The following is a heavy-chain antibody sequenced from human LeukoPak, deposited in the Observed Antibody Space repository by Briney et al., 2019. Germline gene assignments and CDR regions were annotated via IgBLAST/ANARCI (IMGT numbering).Heavy chain of an antibody. CDR3: ARTHYYYGMDV. J-gene: IGHJ6*02. V-gene: IGHV4-34*01. CDR1: GGSFSGYY. CDR2: INHSGST. Sequence: SETLSLTCAVYGGSFSGYYWSWIRQPPGKGLEWIGEINHSGSTNYNPSLKSRATISVDTSKNQFSLKLSSVTAADTAVYYCARTHYYYGMDVWGQGTTVTVSS.